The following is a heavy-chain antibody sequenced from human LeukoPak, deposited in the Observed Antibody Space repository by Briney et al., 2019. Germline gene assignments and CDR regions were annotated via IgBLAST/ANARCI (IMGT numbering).Heavy chain of an antibody. CDR1: GCTFSNYA. J-gene: IGHJ4*02. D-gene: IGHD4/OR15-4a*01. Sequence: GGSLRLSCAAFGCTFSNYAMSWVRQAPGKGLEWVSGTSGSGGSTYYADSVKGRFTISRDNSKNTLYLQMNSLRAEDTAVYYCAKDPYGETTYYFDYWGQGTLVTVSS. V-gene: IGHV3-23*01. CDR2: TSGSGGST. CDR3: AKDPYGETTYYFDY.